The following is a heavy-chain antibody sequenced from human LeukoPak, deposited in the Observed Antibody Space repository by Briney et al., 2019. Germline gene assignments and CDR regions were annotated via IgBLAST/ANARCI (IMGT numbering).Heavy chain of an antibody. J-gene: IGHJ5*02. CDR3: ARGHCSSTSCYGHWFDP. CDR1: GGTFSSCA. Sequence: SVKVSCKASGGTFSSCAISGVRHAPGQGLEWMGGIIPIFGTANYAQKFQGRVTITADESTSTAYMELSSLRSEDTAVYYCARGHCSSTSCYGHWFDPWGQGTLVTVSS. V-gene: IGHV1-69*13. CDR2: IIPIFGTA. D-gene: IGHD2-2*01.